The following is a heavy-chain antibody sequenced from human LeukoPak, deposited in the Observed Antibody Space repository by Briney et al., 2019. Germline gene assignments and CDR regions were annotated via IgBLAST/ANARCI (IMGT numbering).Heavy chain of an antibody. J-gene: IGHJ4*02. CDR1: GFTFSSYS. CDR3: AREVRGDDFDY. D-gene: IGHD3-10*01. V-gene: IGHV3-21*01. Sequence: NPGGSLRLSCAASGFTFSSYSMNWVRQARGKGLEWVSSISSSSSYIYYADSVKGRFTISRDNAKNSLYLQMNSLRAEDTAVYYCAREVRGDDFDYWGQGTLVTVSS. CDR2: ISSSSSYI.